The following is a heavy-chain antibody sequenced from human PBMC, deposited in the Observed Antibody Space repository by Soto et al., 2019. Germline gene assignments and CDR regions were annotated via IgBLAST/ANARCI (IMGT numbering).Heavy chain of an antibody. D-gene: IGHD5-18*01. V-gene: IGHV4-38-2*01. Sequence: SETLSLTCAVSGYSISSGYYWGWIRQPPGKGLEWIGSIYHSGSTYYNPSLKSRVTISVDTSRNQFSLKLSSVTAADTAVYYCARNVDTAMADDYWGQGTLVTVSS. CDR3: ARNVDTAMADDY. J-gene: IGHJ4*02. CDR2: IYHSGST. CDR1: GYSISSGYY.